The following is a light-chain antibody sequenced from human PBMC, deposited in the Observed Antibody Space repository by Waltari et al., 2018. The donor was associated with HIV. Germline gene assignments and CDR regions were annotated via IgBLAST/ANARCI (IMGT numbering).Light chain of an antibody. CDR2: EFS. J-gene: IGLJ1*01. CDR3: CSYVGWSTILYV. V-gene: IGLV2-23*02. CDR1: SSDVGSYNL. Sequence: QSALTQPASVSGSPGQSITISCTGTSSDVGSYNLVSWYQQHPGKAPKLMIYEFSKRPSGVSNRFAGSKSGNTASLTISGLQAEDEADYYCCSYVGWSTILYVFGTGTKVTVL.